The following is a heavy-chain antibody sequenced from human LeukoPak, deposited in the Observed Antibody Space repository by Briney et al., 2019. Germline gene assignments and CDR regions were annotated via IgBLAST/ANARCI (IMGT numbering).Heavy chain of an antibody. D-gene: IGHD1-26*01. J-gene: IGHJ4*02. CDR2: ISGDGGST. Sequence: GGSLRLSCAASGFTFNDFAMYWVRQAPGKGLEWVSLISGDGGSTYYADSVKGRFTISRDNSKNSLYLQMNSLRTEDTALYYCAKATRYSRGLIDYWGQGTLVTVSS. CDR1: GFTFNDFA. V-gene: IGHV3-43*02. CDR3: AKATRYSRGLIDY.